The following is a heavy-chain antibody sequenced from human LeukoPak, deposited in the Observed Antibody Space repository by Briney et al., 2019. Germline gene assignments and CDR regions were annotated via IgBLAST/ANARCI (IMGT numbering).Heavy chain of an antibody. CDR1: GFTFSNYN. V-gene: IGHV3-21*01. Sequence: GGSLRLSCAASGFTFSNYNMNWVRRAPGKGLEWVSSISSSSSYIYYADSVKGRFTISRDNSKNTLYLQMNSLRAEDTAVYFCARDLAAAATWFDPWGQGTLVTVSS. CDR2: ISSSSSYI. J-gene: IGHJ5*02. D-gene: IGHD6-13*01. CDR3: ARDLAAAATWFDP.